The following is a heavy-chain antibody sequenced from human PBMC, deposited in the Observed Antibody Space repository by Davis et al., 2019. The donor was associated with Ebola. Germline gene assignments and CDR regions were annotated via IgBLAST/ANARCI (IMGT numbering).Heavy chain of an antibody. V-gene: IGHV3-66*01. CDR2: IYTDGST. D-gene: IGHD2-21*02. CDR1: GSSVRSNY. Sequence: GESLMTSCAASGSSVRSNYMSWVRQPPGKGLDWVSSIYTDGSTYDADSVTGRFTISRDNSKNTVYLQMNSLRVEDTAVYYCLRDPALVVTGGGWFFGLWGRGTLVTVSS. CDR3: LRDPALVVTGGGWFFGL. J-gene: IGHJ2*01.